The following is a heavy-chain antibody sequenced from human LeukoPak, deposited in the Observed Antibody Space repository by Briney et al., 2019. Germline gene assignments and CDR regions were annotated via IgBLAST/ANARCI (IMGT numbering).Heavy chain of an antibody. CDR2: LNPNSGNT. D-gene: IGHD3-10*01. V-gene: IGHV1-8*01. J-gene: IGHJ6*03. CDR3: ARVALAHYGGYYMDV. Sequence: ASVKVSCKASGYTFTSYDINWVRQATGQGLEWMGWLNPNSGNTGYAQKFQGRVTMTRNTSISTAYMELSSLRSEDTAVYHCARVALAHYGGYYMDVWGKGTTVTISS. CDR1: GYTFTSYD.